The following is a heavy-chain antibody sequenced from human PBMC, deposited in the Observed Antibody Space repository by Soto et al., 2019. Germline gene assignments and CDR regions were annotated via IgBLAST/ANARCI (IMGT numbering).Heavy chain of an antibody. CDR2: ISSNGGST. J-gene: IGHJ6*02. CDR3: ARDEEYSGYGAMDV. CDR1: GFTFSSYA. Sequence: GGSLRLSCAASGFTFSSYAMHWVRQAPGKGLEYVSAISSNGGSTYYADSVKGRFTISRDNSKNTLYLQMGSLRAEDMGGDYCARDEEYSGYGAMDVWGQGTKVTVSS. D-gene: IGHD5-12*01. V-gene: IGHV3-64*02.